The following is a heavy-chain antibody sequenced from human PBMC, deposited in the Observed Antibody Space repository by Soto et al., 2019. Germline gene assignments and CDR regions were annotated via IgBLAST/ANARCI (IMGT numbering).Heavy chain of an antibody. CDR2: ISYDGSNK. CDR1: GFTFSSYG. D-gene: IGHD2-2*01. V-gene: IGHV3-30*18. CDR3: XKCSMAPPHYYYYGMDV. J-gene: IGHJ6*02. Sequence: GGSLRLSCAASGFTFSSYGMHWVRQAPGKGLEWVAVISYDGSNKYYADSVKGRFTISRDNSKNTLYLQMNSLRAEDTAVYYCXKCSMAPPHYYYYGMDVWGQGTTVTVSS.